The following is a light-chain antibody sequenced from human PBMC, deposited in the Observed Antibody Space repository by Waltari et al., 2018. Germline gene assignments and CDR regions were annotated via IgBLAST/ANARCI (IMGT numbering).Light chain of an antibody. CDR2: GAS. CDR3: QHYMRLPAT. Sequence: IVLTKSPGTLSFSPGERATLPGRASQSVSRSLAWYQQKPGQAPTLLIYGASTRATGIPDRFTGSGSVTYFSLTISILEPEDFVIYFRQHYMRLPATFGQGTKVEIK. CDR1: QSVSRS. J-gene: IGKJ1*01. V-gene: IGKV3-20*01.